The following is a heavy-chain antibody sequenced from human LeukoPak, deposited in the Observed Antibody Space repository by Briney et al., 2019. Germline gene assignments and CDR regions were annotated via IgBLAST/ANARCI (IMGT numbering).Heavy chain of an antibody. CDR2: TNPNSGGT. CDR3: ARSPYYGSSGPFDY. V-gene: IGHV1-2*02. Sequence: ASVKVSCKASGYTFTGYYILWVRQVPGQGLEWMGWTNPNSGGTTYAQNFQGRVTMTRDTSISTAYMELSRLRSDDTAVYYCARSPYYGSSGPFDYWGQGTLVTVSS. CDR1: GYTFTGYY. J-gene: IGHJ4*02. D-gene: IGHD3-22*01.